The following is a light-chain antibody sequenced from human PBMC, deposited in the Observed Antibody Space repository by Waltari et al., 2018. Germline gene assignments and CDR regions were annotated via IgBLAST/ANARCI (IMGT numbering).Light chain of an antibody. CDR3: QTGGHGTWV. CDR2: VNSDGSH. J-gene: IGLJ3*02. Sequence: QLVLTQSPSASASLGASVKLTCTLSSGHSTNVIAWLQKRPERGPRYLMKVNSDGSHNQGDEIPDRFSGSSSGAEHYLTISSLQSEDEADYYCQTGGHGTWVFGGGTKLTVL. CDR1: SGHSTNV. V-gene: IGLV4-69*01.